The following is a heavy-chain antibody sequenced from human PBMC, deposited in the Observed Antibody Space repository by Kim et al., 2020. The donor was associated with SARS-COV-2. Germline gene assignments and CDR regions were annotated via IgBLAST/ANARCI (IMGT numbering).Heavy chain of an antibody. V-gene: IGHV3-23*01. D-gene: IGHD2-15*01. CDR3: EKTFCSDGTCYYFDY. CDR2: ISGGGTDT. J-gene: IGHJ4*01. Sequence: GGSLRLSCAASGFNFRSYGMSWVRQAPGKGLEWVSVISGGGTDTLYADSEKGRSTISRDNSENTLYLQMNSLRVEDPAVDYCEKTFCSDGTCYYFDYWG. CDR1: GFNFRSYG.